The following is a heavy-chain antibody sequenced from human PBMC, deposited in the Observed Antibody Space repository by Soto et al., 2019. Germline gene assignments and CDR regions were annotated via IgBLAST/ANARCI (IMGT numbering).Heavy chain of an antibody. Sequence: QVKLVESGGGLVKPGGSLRLSCAASGFPFSDYYMSWIRQAPGKGLEWVSYISSSGFTTYYADSVKGRFTISRDTGDKSLYLQMDSLRAEDTAVYYCARPPSDLSSGGYPFFGFWGQGTLVTVSS. CDR3: ARPPSDLSSGGYPFFGF. V-gene: IGHV3-11*01. CDR2: ISSSGFTT. D-gene: IGHD6-25*01. J-gene: IGHJ4*02. CDR1: GFPFSDYY.